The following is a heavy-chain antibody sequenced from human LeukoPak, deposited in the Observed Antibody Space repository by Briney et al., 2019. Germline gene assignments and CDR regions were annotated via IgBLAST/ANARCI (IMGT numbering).Heavy chain of an antibody. V-gene: IGHV3-48*01. CDR1: GFTFSSYS. D-gene: IGHD5-12*01. Sequence: GGSLRLSCAASGFTFSSYSMNWVRQAPGKGLEWVSYISSSSSTIYHADSVKGRFTISRDNSKNTLYLQMNSLRAEDTAVYYCARARSPKWLRRGDYYYYMDVWGKGTTVTVSS. CDR2: ISSSSSTI. CDR3: ARARSPKWLRRGDYYYYMDV. J-gene: IGHJ6*03.